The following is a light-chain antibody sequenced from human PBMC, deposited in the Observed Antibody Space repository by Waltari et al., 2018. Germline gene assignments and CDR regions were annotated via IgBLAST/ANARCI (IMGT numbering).Light chain of an antibody. CDR1: QGIRNA. CDR3: LQYSSYPLT. CDR2: TGS. V-gene: IGKV1-16*01. J-gene: IGKJ3*01. Sequence: DIQTTQSPSSLSASVEDRVTITCRASQGIRNALAWFQQKPGQAPKSLIYTGSTLESGVPSRFSGSGSGTEFALTISSLQPEDFATYYCLQYSSYPLTFGPGTKVDSK.